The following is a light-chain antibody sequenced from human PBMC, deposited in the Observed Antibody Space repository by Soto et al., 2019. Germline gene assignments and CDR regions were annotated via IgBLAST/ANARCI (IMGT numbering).Light chain of an antibody. Sequence: QSVLTQLASVSGSPGQAITISCTGTSSDVGSYNLVSWYQQHPGKAPKLMIYEGSKRPSGVSNRFSGSKSGNTASLTISGLQAEDEADYYCCSYAGSSTFYVFGTGTKVTVL. V-gene: IGLV2-23*01. CDR2: EGS. CDR1: SSDVGSYNL. J-gene: IGLJ1*01. CDR3: CSYAGSSTFYV.